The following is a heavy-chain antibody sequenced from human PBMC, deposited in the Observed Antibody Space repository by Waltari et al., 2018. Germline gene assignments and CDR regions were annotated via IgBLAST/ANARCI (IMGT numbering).Heavy chain of an antibody. CDR3: ARSPYGGNGYYFDY. Sequence: QVQLQESGPGLVKPSETLSLTCTVSGGSISSYYWSWIRRADGKGLEWSGSVYTGWSTNYYPSLKSRVTRSVDTSKSQFCLELSSLTAADTAVYYCARSPYGGNGYYFDYWGQGTLVTVSS. V-gene: IGHV4-4*07. J-gene: IGHJ4*02. CDR1: GGSISSYY. D-gene: IGHD2-15*01. CDR2: VYTGWST.